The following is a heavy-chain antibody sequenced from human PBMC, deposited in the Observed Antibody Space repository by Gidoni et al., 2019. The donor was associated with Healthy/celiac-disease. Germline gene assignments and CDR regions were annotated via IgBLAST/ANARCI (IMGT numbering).Heavy chain of an antibody. V-gene: IGHV4-39*01. D-gene: IGHD1-26*01. CDR3: ARGVGSWNWFDP. CDR2: IYYSGST. Sequence: QLQLQESGPGLVKPSETLSLTCTVSGGSISSSSYYWGWIRQPPGKGLEWIGSIYYSGSTYYNPSLKSRVTISVDTSKNQFSLKLSSVTAADTAVYYCARGVGSWNWFDPWGQGTLVTVSS. J-gene: IGHJ5*02. CDR1: GGSISSSSYY.